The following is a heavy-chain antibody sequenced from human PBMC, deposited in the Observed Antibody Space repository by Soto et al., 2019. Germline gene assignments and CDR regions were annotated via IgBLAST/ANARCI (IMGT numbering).Heavy chain of an antibody. CDR1: GFTFSSYG. J-gene: IGHJ1*01. Sequence: QVQLVESGGRVVQPGRSLRLSCAASGFTFSSYGMHWVRQAPGKGLEWVAVISYDGSNKYYADSVKGRFTISRDNSKNTLYLQMNSLRAEDTAVYYCAKGPLGSGYYSGPEYFQHWGQGTLVTVSS. CDR3: AKGPLGSGYYSGPEYFQH. V-gene: IGHV3-30*18. CDR2: ISYDGSNK. D-gene: IGHD3-22*01.